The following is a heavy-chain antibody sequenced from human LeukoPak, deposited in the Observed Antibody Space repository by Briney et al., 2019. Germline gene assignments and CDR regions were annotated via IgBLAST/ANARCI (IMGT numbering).Heavy chain of an antibody. J-gene: IGHJ5*02. CDR2: IYPGDSDT. CDR1: GYSFTRYW. Sequence: GESLKISCQGSGYSFTRYWIGWVRQMPGKGLEWMGIIYPGDSDTRYSPSFQGQVTISADKSISTAYLQWSSLKASDTAMYYCARTYGDYVDWFDPWGQGTLVTVSS. V-gene: IGHV5-51*01. CDR3: ARTYGDYVDWFDP. D-gene: IGHD4-17*01.